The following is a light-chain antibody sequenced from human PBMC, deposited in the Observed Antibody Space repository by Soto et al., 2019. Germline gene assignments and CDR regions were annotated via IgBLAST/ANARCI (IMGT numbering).Light chain of an antibody. J-gene: IGKJ4*01. Sequence: DIQMTQSPSTVSASVGDRVTITCRASQSIDSWLAWYQQKPGKAPKLLIYKASTLEIGVPSRFSGSVSGTEFTLTISSLQPDDFATYYCQQYNSYPTFGGGTKVDIK. CDR1: QSIDSW. CDR3: QQYNSYPT. V-gene: IGKV1-5*03. CDR2: KAS.